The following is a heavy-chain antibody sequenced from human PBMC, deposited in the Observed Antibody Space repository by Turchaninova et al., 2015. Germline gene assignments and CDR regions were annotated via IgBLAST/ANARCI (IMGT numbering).Heavy chain of an antibody. CDR3: RRYDCSRTSCYFDY. J-gene: IGHJ4*02. D-gene: IGHD2-2*01. V-gene: IGHV4-59*01. CDR2: VYYRWGT. Sequence: QVQLQESGPGLVKPSETLSLTCTVSGGSLSNYYWGWIRQPPGKGLEGIGYVYYRWGTNYNPPRKSRVTMSVDTSKSQFALKRTSVTAADTAVYYCRRYDCSRTSCYFDYWGQGTLVTVSS. CDR1: GGSLSNYY.